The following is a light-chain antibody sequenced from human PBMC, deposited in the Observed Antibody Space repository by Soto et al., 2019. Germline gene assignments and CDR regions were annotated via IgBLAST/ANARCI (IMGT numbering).Light chain of an antibody. Sequence: IEMAQSPSSLSASVGDRVTITCRSSQSISSYLNWYQQKPGKAPKLLIYAASTLQSGVPSRFSGSGSGTDFTLTISCLQSEDFATYYCQQYNSYPWTFGQGTKVDI. CDR2: AAS. V-gene: IGKV1-39*01. J-gene: IGKJ1*01. CDR1: QSISSY. CDR3: QQYNSYPWT.